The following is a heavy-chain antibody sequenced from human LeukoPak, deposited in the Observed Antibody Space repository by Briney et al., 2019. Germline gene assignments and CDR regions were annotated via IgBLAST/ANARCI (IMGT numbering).Heavy chain of an antibody. J-gene: IGHJ4*02. CDR2: IAPPYI. D-gene: IGHD2-15*01. CDR3: ARGLFLRYCSTGSCYSKPYYLDH. Sequence: GGSLRLSCAASGFTLTTYSMHWVRQAPGRGLEWVSSIAPPYIKYADSVEGRFAISTDNAYNSLFLQMDDLRAEDTAVYYCARGLFLRYCSTGSCYSKPYYLDHWGQGTPVTVSS. V-gene: IGHV3-21*01. CDR1: GFTLTTYS.